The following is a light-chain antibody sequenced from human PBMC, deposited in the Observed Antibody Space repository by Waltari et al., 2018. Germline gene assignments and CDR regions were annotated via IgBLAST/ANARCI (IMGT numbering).Light chain of an antibody. CDR1: QSINTY. CDR2: AAS. J-gene: IGKJ1*01. CDR3: QQSYSSSWT. Sequence: DIQMTQSPSSLSASIGDRVTITCRASQSINTYLNWYQHKPGKAPKLLIYAASSLQSGVPSRFSGSGSGTDFTLTINSLQPEDFATYYCQQSYSSSWTFGQGTKVEIK. V-gene: IGKV1-39*01.